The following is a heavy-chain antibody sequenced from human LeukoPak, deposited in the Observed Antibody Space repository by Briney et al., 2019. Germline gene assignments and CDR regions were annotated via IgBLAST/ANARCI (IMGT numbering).Heavy chain of an antibody. Sequence: ASVKVSCKASGYTFTSCGVSWVRQAPGQGLEWMGYVSNHKAEIHYAQKFQGRVTMTTDTSTTTAYMELTSLKPDDTAVYYCARDFCGSGNYYTDCFDPWGQGTLVAVSS. CDR1: GYTFTSCG. CDR2: VSNHKAEI. V-gene: IGHV1-18*01. J-gene: IGHJ5*02. CDR3: ARDFCGSGNYYTDCFDP. D-gene: IGHD3-10*01.